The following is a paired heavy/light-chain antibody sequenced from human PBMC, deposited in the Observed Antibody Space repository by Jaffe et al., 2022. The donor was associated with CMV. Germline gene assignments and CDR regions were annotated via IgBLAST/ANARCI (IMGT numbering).Heavy chain of an antibody. Sequence: QVQLQESGPGLVKPSGTLSLTCAVSGGSISSSNWWSWVRQPPGKGLEWIGEIYHSGSTNYNPSLKSRVTISVDKSKNQFSLKLSSVTAADTAVYYCARVNPPGILTGYYNVRGVFDYWGQGTLVTVSS. V-gene: IGHV4-4*02. CDR2: IYHSGST. CDR1: GGSISSSNW. J-gene: IGHJ4*02. CDR3: ARVNPPGILTGYYNVRGVFDY. D-gene: IGHD3-9*01.
Light chain of an antibody. CDR2: AAS. CDR3: LQDYNYPRT. J-gene: IGKJ2*01. Sequence: AIQMTQSPSSLSASVGDRVTITCRASQGIRNDLGWYQQKPGKAPKLLIYAASSLQSGVPSRFSGSGSGTDFTLTISSLQPEDFATYYCLQDYNYPRTFGQGTKLEIK. CDR1: QGIRND. V-gene: IGKV1-6*01.